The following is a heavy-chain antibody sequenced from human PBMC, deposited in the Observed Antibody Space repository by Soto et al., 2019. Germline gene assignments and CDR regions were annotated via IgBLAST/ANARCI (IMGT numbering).Heavy chain of an antibody. CDR3: ARHGSSWYRGGWFDP. V-gene: IGHV4-39*01. J-gene: IGHJ5*02. D-gene: IGHD6-13*01. CDR2: IYYSGST. CDR1: GGSISSSSYY. Sequence: QLQLQESGPGLVKPSETLSLTCTVSGGSISSSSYYWGWIRQPPGKGLEWIGSIYYSGSTYYNPSLKGRVTISVDTSKNQFSLKLSSVTAADTAVYYCARHGSSWYRGGWFDPWGQGTLVTVSS.